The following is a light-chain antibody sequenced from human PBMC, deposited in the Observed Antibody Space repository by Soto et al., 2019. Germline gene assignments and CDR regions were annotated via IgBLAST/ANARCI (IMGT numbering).Light chain of an antibody. CDR2: AAS. Sequence: DIQMTQSPSSVSASVGDRVTITCRASQAISSWLAWYQQKPGEAPKLLIFAASTLHSGAPSRFSGSGSGTDFTLTINSLQPEDIATYYCHQYDNLPPTFGQGTKVDIK. CDR3: HQYDNLPPT. V-gene: IGKV1-12*01. J-gene: IGKJ2*01. CDR1: QAISSW.